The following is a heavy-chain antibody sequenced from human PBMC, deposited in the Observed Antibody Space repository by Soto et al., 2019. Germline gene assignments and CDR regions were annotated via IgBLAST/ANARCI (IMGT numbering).Heavy chain of an antibody. CDR3: ARDAGSFDY. J-gene: IGHJ4*02. D-gene: IGHD3-10*01. CDR1: GFTFSSYA. CDR2: ISSNGGST. V-gene: IGHV3-64*01. Sequence: GGSLRLSCAASGFTFSSYAMHWVRQAPGKGLEYVSAISSNGGSTYYANSVKGRFTISRDNSKNTLYLQMGSLRSEDTAVYYCARDAGSFDYWGQGTLVTVSS.